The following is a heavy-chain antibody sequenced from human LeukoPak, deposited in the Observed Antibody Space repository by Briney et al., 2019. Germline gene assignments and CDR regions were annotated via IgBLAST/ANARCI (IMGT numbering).Heavy chain of an antibody. V-gene: IGHV2-5*02. J-gene: IGHJ4*02. CDR3: AHTIYSNYYDSSGYADY. CDR2: IYWDDDK. D-gene: IGHD3-22*01. CDR1: GFSLSTTGVG. Sequence: ESGPTLVKPXQTLTLTCTFSGFSLSTTGVGVGWIRQPPGKALEWLALIYWDDDKRYSPSLKSRLTITKDTSKNQVVLTMTNVGPVDTATYYCAHTIYSNYYDSSGYADYWGQGTLVTVSS.